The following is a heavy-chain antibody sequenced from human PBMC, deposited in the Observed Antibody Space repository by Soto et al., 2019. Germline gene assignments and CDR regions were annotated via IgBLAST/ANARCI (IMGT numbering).Heavy chain of an antibody. CDR1: GFTFSSYW. J-gene: IGHJ4*02. V-gene: IGHV3-7*01. CDR2: IKQDGSEK. CDR3: ARNPDLYYFDY. Sequence: PGGSLRRSCAASGFTFSSYWMSWVRQAPGKGLEWVANIKQDGSEKYYVDSVKGRFTISRDNAKNSLYLQMNSLRAEDTAVYYCARNPDLYYFDYWGQGTLVTVSS.